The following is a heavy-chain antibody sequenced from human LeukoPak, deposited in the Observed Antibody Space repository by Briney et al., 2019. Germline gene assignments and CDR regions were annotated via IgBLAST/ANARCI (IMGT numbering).Heavy chain of an antibody. CDR1: GFPFSTFW. J-gene: IGHJ4*02. CDR2: INQDGSEK. CDR3: ARDNYDSSGPYYFDY. V-gene: IGHV3-7*01. Sequence: GGSLRLSCAVSGFPFSTFWMSWVRQAPGKGLEWVANINQDGSEKYYVDSVRGRFAISRDNARNSLYLQMNSLRAEDTAVYYCARDNYDSSGPYYFDYWGQGTLVTVSS. D-gene: IGHD3-22*01.